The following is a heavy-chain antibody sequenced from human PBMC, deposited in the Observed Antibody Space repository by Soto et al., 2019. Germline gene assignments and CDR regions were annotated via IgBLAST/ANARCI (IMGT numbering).Heavy chain of an antibody. CDR2: LSGTGLTT. CDR3: AKVGLSAYYPYYLDW. J-gene: IGHJ4*02. V-gene: IGHV3-23*01. D-gene: IGHD3-22*01. CDR1: GFTFSSFA. Sequence: PGGSLRLSCAASGFTFSSFAMTCVRHAPGKGLEWVSVLSGTGLTTYYADSVIGRFTISRDNSKNTLYLQMNILRPEDTAEYYCAKVGLSAYYPYYLDWWGRGTLVTVSS.